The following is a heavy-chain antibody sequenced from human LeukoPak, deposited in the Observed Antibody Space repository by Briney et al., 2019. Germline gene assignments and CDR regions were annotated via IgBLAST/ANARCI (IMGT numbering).Heavy chain of an antibody. CDR2: ISYDGSNK. CDR3: AKGYYGSGSYLDY. V-gene: IGHV3-30*18. J-gene: IGHJ4*02. Sequence: GGSLRLSCAASGFTFSSYGMHWVRQAPGKGLEWVAVISYDGSNKYYADSVKGRFTISRDNSKDTLYLQMNSLRAEDTAVYYCAKGYYGSGSYLDYWGQGTLVTVSS. D-gene: IGHD3-10*01. CDR1: GFTFSSYG.